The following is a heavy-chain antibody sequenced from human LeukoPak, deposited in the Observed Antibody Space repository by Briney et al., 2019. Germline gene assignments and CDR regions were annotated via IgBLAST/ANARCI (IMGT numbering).Heavy chain of an antibody. J-gene: IGHJ4*02. CDR1: GGSISSSNYY. V-gene: IGHV4-39*07. Sequence: PSETLSLTCTVSGGSISSSNYYWGWIRQPPGKGLEWIGSIYYSGSTYYNPSLKSRVTISVDTSKNQFSLKLSSVTAADTAVYYCARARIAVAGPFDYWGQGTLVTVSS. CDR3: ARARIAVAGPFDY. D-gene: IGHD6-19*01. CDR2: IYYSGST.